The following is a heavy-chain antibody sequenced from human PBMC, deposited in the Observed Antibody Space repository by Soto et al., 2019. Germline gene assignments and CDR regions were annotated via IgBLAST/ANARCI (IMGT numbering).Heavy chain of an antibody. V-gene: IGHV3-53*04. J-gene: IGHJ6*03. CDR3: VRAAVVATPYYYYYMDV. D-gene: IGHD5-12*01. Sequence: GGSLRLSCAASGFTVSSNYMSWVRQAPGKGLEWVSVIYSGGSTYYADSVKGRFTISRHNSKNTLYLQMNSLSAEDTAVYYCVRAAVVATPYYYYYMDVWGKGTTVTVSS. CDR2: IYSGGST. CDR1: GFTVSSNY.